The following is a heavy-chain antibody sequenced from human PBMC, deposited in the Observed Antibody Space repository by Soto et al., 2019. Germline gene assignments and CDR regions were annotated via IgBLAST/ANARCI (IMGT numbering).Heavy chain of an antibody. CDR3: ARGNYKGKYLGVYFDY. D-gene: IGHD1-7*01. Sequence: SETLSLTCTVSGGSISSYYWSWIRQPPGKGLEWIGYIYYSGSTNYNPSLKSRVTISVDTSKNQFSLKLSSVTAADTAVYYCARGNYKGKYLGVYFDYWGQGTLVTVSS. J-gene: IGHJ4*02. CDR2: IYYSGST. V-gene: IGHV4-59*01. CDR1: GGSISSYY.